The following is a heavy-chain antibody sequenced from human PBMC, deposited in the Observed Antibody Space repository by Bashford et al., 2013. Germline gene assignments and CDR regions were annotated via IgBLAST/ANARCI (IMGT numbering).Heavy chain of an antibody. CDR3: ARLRRTSVTTNWFDP. CDR1: LAPSAVVVTT. V-gene: IGHV4-39*01. Sequence: ETPVPHPALSLLAPSAVVVTTGAGSASPQGRGVEWIGSIYYSGTAYYNPSLKSRTSISVDTSKNQFSLKLHSVTAADTAVYYCARLRRTSVTTNWFDPWGQGTLVTVSS. J-gene: IGHJ5*02. D-gene: IGHD4-17*01. CDR2: IYYSGTA.